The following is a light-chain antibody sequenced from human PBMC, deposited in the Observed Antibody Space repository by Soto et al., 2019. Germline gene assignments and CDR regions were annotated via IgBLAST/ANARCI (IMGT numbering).Light chain of an antibody. J-gene: IGKJ1*01. V-gene: IGKV1-39*01. CDR3: QQSYSTPQA. CDR1: QSISSY. CDR2: AAY. Sequence: DIQMTQSPSSLSASVGDRVTITCRASQSISSYLNWYQQKPGKAPKLLIYAAYSLQSGVPSRFSGSGSGKDFTLTISSLQPEDFATYYWQQSYSTPQALVQGTKVEMK.